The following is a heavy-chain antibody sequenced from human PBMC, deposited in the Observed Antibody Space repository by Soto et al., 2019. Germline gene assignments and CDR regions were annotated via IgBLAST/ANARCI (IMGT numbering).Heavy chain of an antibody. D-gene: IGHD4-17*01. CDR3: ARRGMTTVTPPLGY. V-gene: IGHV4-39*07. Sequence: SETLSLTCTVSGGSISSSSDYWSWIRQPPGKGLEWIGEINHSGSTNYNPSLKSRVTISVDTSKNQFSLKLSSVTAADTAVYYCARRGMTTVTPPLGYWGQGTLVTVSS. CDR2: INHSGST. CDR1: GGSISSSSDY. J-gene: IGHJ4*02.